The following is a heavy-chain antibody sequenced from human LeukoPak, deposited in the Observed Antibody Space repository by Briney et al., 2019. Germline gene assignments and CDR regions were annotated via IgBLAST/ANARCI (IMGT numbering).Heavy chain of an antibody. D-gene: IGHD5-18*01. J-gene: IGHJ4*02. V-gene: IGHV3-23*01. CDR2: ISASGA. CDR1: GFAFSRLA. CDR3: AKFWLDTAMAHIDQ. Sequence: GSLRLSCAASGFAFSRLAMSWVRQAPGKGLEWVATISASGAYYADPVKGRFTISRDNSRNTLDQQMDSLTAEDTAVYYCAKFWLDTAMAHIDQWGQGTLVTVSS.